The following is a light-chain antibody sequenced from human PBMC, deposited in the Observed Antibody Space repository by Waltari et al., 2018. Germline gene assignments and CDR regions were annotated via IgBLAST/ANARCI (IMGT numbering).Light chain of an antibody. CDR2: EAS. CDR3: MQGIQLPFT. CDR1: QSLLHTDGKTQ. Sequence: DTVMTQRPLFLSVTHAQPASISCKSCQSLLHTDGKTQLFWYLQKPGQSPQLLIYEASNRFSGVPERFSGSGSGTDFTLTISRVEAEDVGVYYCMQGIQLPFTFGPGTKVDI. J-gene: IGKJ3*01. V-gene: IGKV2-29*03.